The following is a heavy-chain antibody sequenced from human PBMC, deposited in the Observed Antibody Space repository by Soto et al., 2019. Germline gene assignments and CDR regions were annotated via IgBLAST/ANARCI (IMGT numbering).Heavy chain of an antibody. CDR1: GFTFSSYA. CDR2: ISSTSSRT. Sequence: GGSLRLSCAASGFTFSSYAMSWVRQAPGKGLEWVSSISSTSSRTHYADSVKGRFTISRDNAKNSPFLHMNSLRAEDTAVYSCASFFSYGYWGKGILVTVSS. D-gene: IGHD5-18*01. J-gene: IGHJ4*01. CDR3: ASFFSYGY. V-gene: IGHV3-23*01.